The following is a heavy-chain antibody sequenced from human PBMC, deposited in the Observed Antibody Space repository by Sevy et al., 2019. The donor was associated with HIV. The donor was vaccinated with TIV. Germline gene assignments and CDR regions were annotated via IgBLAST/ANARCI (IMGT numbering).Heavy chain of an antibody. CDR3: ATTKDYYDSSGYPFDY. CDR2: FDPEDGDPENGKT. Sequence: ASVKVSCKVSGYTLTQFSMHWVRQAPGKGLEWMTTFDPEDGDPENGKTIYAQKFLGRVTMTEDTSTDTAYMELSSLRSDDTAVYYCATTKDYYDSSGYPFDYWGQGTLVTVSS. J-gene: IGHJ4*02. V-gene: IGHV1-24*01. CDR1: GYTLTQFS. D-gene: IGHD3-22*01.